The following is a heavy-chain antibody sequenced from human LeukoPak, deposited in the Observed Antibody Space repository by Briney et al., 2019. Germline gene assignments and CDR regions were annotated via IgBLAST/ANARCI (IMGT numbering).Heavy chain of an antibody. J-gene: IGHJ4*02. CDR3: AKGRGTTVTAAANY. CDR2: ISGTGGTT. CDR1: GFTFSNYS. Sequence: PGGSLRLSCAASGFTFSNYSMSWVRQAPRKGLEWVSTISGTGGTTYYADSVKGRFTISRDNSKNTLFLQFNSLRADDTAVYYCAKGRGTTVTAAANYWGQGTLVTVSS. D-gene: IGHD4-17*01. V-gene: IGHV3-23*01.